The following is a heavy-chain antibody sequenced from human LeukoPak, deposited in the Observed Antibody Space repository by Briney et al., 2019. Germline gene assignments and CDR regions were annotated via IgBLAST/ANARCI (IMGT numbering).Heavy chain of an antibody. CDR3: ARYLMVYAGYYYYYYMDV. J-gene: IGHJ6*03. CDR1: GGSISSHY. D-gene: IGHD2-8*01. CDR2: IYYSGST. Sequence: PSETLSLTCTVSGGSISSHYWSWIRQPPGKGLEWIGYIYYSGSTNYNPSLKSRVTISVDTSKNQSSLKLSSVTAADTAVYYCARYLMVYAGYYYYYYMDVWGKGTTVTVSS. V-gene: IGHV4-59*11.